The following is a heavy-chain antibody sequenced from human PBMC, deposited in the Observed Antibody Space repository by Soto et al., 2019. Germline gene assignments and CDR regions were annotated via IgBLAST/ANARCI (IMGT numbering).Heavy chain of an antibody. V-gene: IGHV4-39*01. CDR2: IYYSGST. Sequence: SETLSLTCTVSGFSISSSSYYWGWIRQPPGKGLEWIGSIYYSGSTYYNPSLKSRVTISVDTSKNQFSLKLSSVTAADTAVYYCARHRQDSVEGGEAYNYYGMDVWGEGMTVT. CDR3: ARHRQDSVEGGEAYNYYGMDV. J-gene: IGHJ6*02. D-gene: IGHD3-16*01. CDR1: GFSISSSSYY.